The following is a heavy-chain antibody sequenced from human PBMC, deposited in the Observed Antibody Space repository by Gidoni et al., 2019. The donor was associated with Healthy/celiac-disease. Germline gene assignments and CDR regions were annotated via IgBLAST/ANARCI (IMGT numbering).Heavy chain of an antibody. CDR2: IWYDGSNK. Sequence: QVQLVASGGGVVQPGWSLRLSCAASGFTLRSSGLHWVRQAPGKGLEGVAVIWYDGSNKYYADSVKGRFTISRDNSKNTLYLQMNSLRAEDTAVYYCASAGSGVAVAGTGGAPPPYWGQGTLVTVSS. D-gene: IGHD6-19*01. V-gene: IGHV3-33*01. CDR3: ASAGSGVAVAGTGGAPPPY. J-gene: IGHJ4*02. CDR1: GFTLRSSG.